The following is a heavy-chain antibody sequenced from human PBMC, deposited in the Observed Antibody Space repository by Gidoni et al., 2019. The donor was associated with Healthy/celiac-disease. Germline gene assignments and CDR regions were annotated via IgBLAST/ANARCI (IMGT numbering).Heavy chain of an antibody. CDR2: IYYSGST. CDR3: ARGDIVATIRSGGIDY. D-gene: IGHD5-12*01. V-gene: IGHV4-39*01. J-gene: IGHJ4*02. Sequence: QLQLQESGPGLVKPSETLSLTCTASGGSISSSSYYWGWIRQPPGKGLEWIGSIYYSGSTYYNPSLKSRVTISVDTSKNQFSLKLSSVTAADTAVYYCARGDIVATIRSGGIDYWGQGTLVTVSS. CDR1: GGSISSSSYY.